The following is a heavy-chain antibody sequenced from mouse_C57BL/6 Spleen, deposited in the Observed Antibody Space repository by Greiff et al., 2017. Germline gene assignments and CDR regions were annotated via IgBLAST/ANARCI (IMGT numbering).Heavy chain of an antibody. D-gene: IGHD1-1*01. Sequence: VQLKESGPELVKPGASVKISCKASGYSFTGYYMNWVKQSPEKSLEWIGEINPSTGGTTYNQKFKAKATLTVDKSSSTAYMQLKSLTSEDSAVYYCASIDYYGSSPDYWGQGTTLTVSS. CDR2: INPSTGGT. CDR3: ASIDYYGSSPDY. CDR1: GYSFTGYY. V-gene: IGHV1-42*01. J-gene: IGHJ2*01.